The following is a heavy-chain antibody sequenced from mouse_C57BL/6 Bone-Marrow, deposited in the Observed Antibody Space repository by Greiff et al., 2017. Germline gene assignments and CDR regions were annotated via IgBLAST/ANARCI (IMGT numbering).Heavy chain of an antibody. D-gene: IGHD1-1*01. CDR3: ARRSSSFYYAMDY. Sequence: VQLQQPGAELVKPGASVKLSCKASGYTFTSYWMQWVKQRPGQGLEWIGEIDPADSYTNYNQKVKGKATLTVDTSSSTAYMQLSSLTSEDSAVYDCARRSSSFYYAMDYWGQGTSVTVSS. CDR2: IDPADSYT. V-gene: IGHV1-50*01. J-gene: IGHJ4*01. CDR1: GYTFTSYW.